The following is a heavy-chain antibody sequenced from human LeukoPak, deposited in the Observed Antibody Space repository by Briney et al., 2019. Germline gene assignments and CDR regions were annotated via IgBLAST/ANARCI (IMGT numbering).Heavy chain of an antibody. V-gene: IGHV3-53*01. CDR3: ARGFQLSYDY. D-gene: IGHD1-26*01. Sequence: TGGSLRLSCAASGFTVSSNYMSWVRQAPGKGLEWVSIIYSGGSTYYADSVKGRFTISRDNSKNTLYLQMNSLRAEDTAVYYCARGFQLSYDYWGQGTLVTVSS. CDR1: GFTVSSNY. CDR2: IYSGGST. J-gene: IGHJ4*02.